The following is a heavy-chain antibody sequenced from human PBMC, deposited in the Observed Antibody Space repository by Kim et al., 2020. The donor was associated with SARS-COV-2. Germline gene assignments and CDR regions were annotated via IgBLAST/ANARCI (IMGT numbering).Heavy chain of an antibody. D-gene: IGHD2-8*01. CDR1: GGSFSGYY. CDR3: ARGGAMVYAIFYYYGMDV. J-gene: IGHJ6*02. Sequence: SETLSLTCAVYGGSFSGYYWSWIRQPPGKGLEWIGEINHSGSTNYNPSLKSRVTISVDTSKNQFSLKLSSVTAADTAVYYCARGGAMVYAIFYYYGMDVWGQGTTVTVSS. CDR2: INHSGST. V-gene: IGHV4-34*01.